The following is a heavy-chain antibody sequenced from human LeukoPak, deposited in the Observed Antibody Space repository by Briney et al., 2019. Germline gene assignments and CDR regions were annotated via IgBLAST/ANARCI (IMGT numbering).Heavy chain of an antibody. V-gene: IGHV3-30*04. D-gene: IGHD3-16*01. J-gene: IGHJ6*02. CDR2: ISYDGSNK. CDR3: ARALTQMNYYYYYGMDV. Sequence: GGSLRLSCVVSGVDFSRAAMYRVRQAPGKGLEWVAVISYDGSNKYYADSVKGRFTISRDNSKNTLYLQMNSLRAEDTAVYYCARALTQMNYYYYYGMDVWGQGTTVTVSS. CDR1: GVDFSRAA.